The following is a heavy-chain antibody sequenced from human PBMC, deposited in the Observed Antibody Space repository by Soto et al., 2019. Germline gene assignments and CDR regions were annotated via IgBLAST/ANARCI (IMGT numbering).Heavy chain of an antibody. D-gene: IGHD3-22*01. J-gene: IGHJ6*02. V-gene: IGHV3-48*02. Sequence: EVKLVESGGGLVQPGGSLRLSCAASGFTFSSYSMNWVRQAPGKGLEWVSYISSSSSTIYYADSVKGRFTISRDNAKNSLYLQMNSLIDEDTAVYYCARLLVVIKDYYYGMDVWGQGTTVTVSS. CDR2: ISSSSSTI. CDR3: ARLLVVIKDYYYGMDV. CDR1: GFTFSSYS.